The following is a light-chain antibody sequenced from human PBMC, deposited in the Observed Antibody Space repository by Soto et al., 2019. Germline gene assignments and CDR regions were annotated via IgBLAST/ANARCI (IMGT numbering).Light chain of an antibody. CDR3: QQRSNWPPIT. J-gene: IGKJ5*01. CDR2: DAS. Sequence: XQTVSSSYLAWYQQKPGQAPRLLIYDASNRATGIPARFSGSGSGTDFTLTISSLEPEDFAVYYCQQRSNWPPITFGQGTRLEIK. V-gene: IGKV3-11*01. CDR1: QTVSSSY.